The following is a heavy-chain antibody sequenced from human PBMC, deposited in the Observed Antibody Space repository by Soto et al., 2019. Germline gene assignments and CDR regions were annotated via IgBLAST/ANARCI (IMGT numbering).Heavy chain of an antibody. J-gene: IGHJ4*02. CDR1: GFTFSSYG. D-gene: IGHD2-15*01. V-gene: IGHV3-33*01. CDR2: IWYDGSSK. CDR3: ARIQRRANLVGGFDY. Sequence: QVQLVESGGGVVQPGKSLRLSCAASGFTFSSYGMHWVRQAPGKGLEWVAVIWYDGSSKYYADSVKGRFSISRDNSMNTLYLQMNSLRAEDTAVYYCARIQRRANLVGGFDYWGQGTLVTVSS.